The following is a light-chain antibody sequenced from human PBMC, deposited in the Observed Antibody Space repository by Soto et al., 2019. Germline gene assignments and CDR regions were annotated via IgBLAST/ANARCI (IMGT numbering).Light chain of an antibody. J-gene: IGLJ2*01. CDR2: DKH. CDR1: DSNIGNGF. Sequence: QSVLTQPPSVSAAPGQRVTISCSGSDSNIGNGFVSWYQQLPGTAPKLLIYDKHDRPSRIPDRFSGTKSGTSATLGITGLQTGDDADYYCSTWDTTLTAGVFGGGTKVTVL. V-gene: IGLV1-51*01. CDR3: STWDTTLTAGV.